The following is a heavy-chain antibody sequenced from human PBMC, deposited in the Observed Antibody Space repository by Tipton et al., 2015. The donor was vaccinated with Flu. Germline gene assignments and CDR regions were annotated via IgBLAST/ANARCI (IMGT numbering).Heavy chain of an antibody. CDR1: GASISIGAYY. Sequence: TLSLTCTVSGASISIGAYYWTWIRRPADKGLEWIGRIYTGGGTNYNPSLKSRVTISIDTSKNQFSLRLSSVTAADTAVYYWALRVAGCGMAVWGQGNTVTVSS. J-gene: IGHJ6*02. CDR2: IYTGGGT. V-gene: IGHV4-61*02. CDR3: ALRVAGCGMAV. D-gene: IGHD5-12*01.